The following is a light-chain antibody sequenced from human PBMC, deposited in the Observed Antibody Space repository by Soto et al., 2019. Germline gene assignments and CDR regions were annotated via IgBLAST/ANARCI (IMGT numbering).Light chain of an antibody. J-gene: IGKJ4*01. CDR2: DAS. CDR3: HHRSDWPPRLT. Sequence: EIVLTQSPATLSLSPGERATLSCGASRSVSSYLAWYQQKPGQAPRLLIDDASYRATGIPARFSGSGSGTDFALTISSLEPEDFAVYYCHHRSDWPPRLTFGGGTKVEIK. V-gene: IGKV3-11*01. CDR1: RSVSSY.